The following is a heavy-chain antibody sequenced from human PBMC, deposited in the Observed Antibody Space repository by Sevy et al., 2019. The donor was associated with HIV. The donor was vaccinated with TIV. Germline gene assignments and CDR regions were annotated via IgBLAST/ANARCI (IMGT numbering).Heavy chain of an antibody. J-gene: IGHJ4*02. V-gene: IGHV3-30*18. CDR3: AKTYADTTMDLYYYDS. CDR2: ISGDGSNT. CDR1: GLTFSTYG. Sequence: GGSLRLSCAASGLTFSTYGMHWVRQAPGKGLEWVALISGDGSNTYYAGSVTGRFTISRDNSKNTLYLQMTSLRADDTAMYYCAKTYADTTMDLYYYDSWGQGTLVTVSS. D-gene: IGHD5-18*01.